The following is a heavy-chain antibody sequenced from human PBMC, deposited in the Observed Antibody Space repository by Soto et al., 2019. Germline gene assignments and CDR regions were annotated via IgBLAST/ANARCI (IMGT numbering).Heavy chain of an antibody. CDR1: GLTFGNYG. CDR2: TSYDGNNK. Sequence: RRLSCTGSGLTFGNYGMHWVRQAPGKGLEWVASTSYDGNNKYYADSLKGRFTISRDNSKKMVYLQMTSLGPEDTAVYYCAKGGGSARDFDYWGHGALVPVSS. V-gene: IGHV3-30*18. D-gene: IGHD1-26*01. J-gene: IGHJ4*01. CDR3: AKGGGSARDFDY.